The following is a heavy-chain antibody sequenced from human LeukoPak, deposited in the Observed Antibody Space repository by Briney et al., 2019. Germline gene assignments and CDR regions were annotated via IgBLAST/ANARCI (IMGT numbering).Heavy chain of an antibody. CDR1: GFTFSSYS. CDR3: ARNPEGYCSGGSCFSLYYYYMDV. Sequence: GGSLRLSCAASGFTFSSYSMHWVRQAPGKGLVWVSRINSDGSSTSYADSVKGRFTISRDNAKNTLYLQMNSLRAEDTAVYYCARNPEGYCSGGSCFSLYYYYMDVWGKGTTVTVSS. CDR2: INSDGSST. D-gene: IGHD2-15*01. V-gene: IGHV3-74*01. J-gene: IGHJ6*03.